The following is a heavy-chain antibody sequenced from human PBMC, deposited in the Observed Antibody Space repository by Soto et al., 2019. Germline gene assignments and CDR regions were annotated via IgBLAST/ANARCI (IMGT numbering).Heavy chain of an antibody. CDR3: ARDLGYSGYDFYLPSHY. CDR1: GYTFTSYY. CDR2: INPSGGST. J-gene: IGHJ4*02. V-gene: IGHV1-46*01. Sequence: QVQLVQSGAEVKKPGASVKVSCKASGYTFTSYYMHWVRQAPGQGLEWMGIINPSGGSTSYAQKFQGRVTMTRDTSTSTVYMELSSLRSEDTAVYYCARDLGYSGYDFYLPSHYWGQGTLVTVSS. D-gene: IGHD5-12*01.